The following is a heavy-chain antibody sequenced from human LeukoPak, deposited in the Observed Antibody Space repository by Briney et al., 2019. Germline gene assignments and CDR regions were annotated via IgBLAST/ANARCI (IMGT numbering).Heavy chain of an antibody. CDR2: IYYSGST. CDR1: GGSISSYY. J-gene: IGHJ6*02. Sequence: PSETLSLTCTVSGGSISSYYWSWIRQPPGKGLEWIGYIYYSGSTNYNPSLKSRVTISVDTSKNQFSLKLSSVTAADTAVYYCARGALRTTNYYYYYGMDVWGQGTTVTVSS. CDR3: ARGALRTTNYYYYYGMDV. V-gene: IGHV4-59*01. D-gene: IGHD1-1*01.